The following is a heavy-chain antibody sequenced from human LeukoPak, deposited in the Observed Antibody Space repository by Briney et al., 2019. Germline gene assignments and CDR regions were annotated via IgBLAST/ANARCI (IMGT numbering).Heavy chain of an antibody. V-gene: IGHV1-2*02. D-gene: IGHD1-26*01. CDR2: INPNSGGT. J-gene: IGHJ5*02. Sequence: ASVKVSCKASGYTFTGYYMHWVRQAPGQGLEWMGWINPNSGGTNYAQKFQGRVTMTRDTSISTAYMELSRLRSDDTAVYYCARDNMGVPGSVWFDPWGQGTLVTVSS. CDR1: GYTFTGYY. CDR3: ARDNMGVPGSVWFDP.